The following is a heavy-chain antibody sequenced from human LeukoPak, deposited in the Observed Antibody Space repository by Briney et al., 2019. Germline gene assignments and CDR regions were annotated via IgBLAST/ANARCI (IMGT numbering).Heavy chain of an antibody. J-gene: IGHJ4*02. Sequence: GGSLRLSCAASGFTFSYYAMGWVRQAPGKGLEWVSAISVSNNAYYTDSVKGRFTISRDNSKNTLYLQMNTLRAADTAVYYCAKGVRYLDWWILDYWGQGTLVPVSS. CDR1: GFTFSYYA. CDR3: AKGVRYLDWWILDY. V-gene: IGHV3-23*01. CDR2: ISVSNNA. D-gene: IGHD3-9*01.